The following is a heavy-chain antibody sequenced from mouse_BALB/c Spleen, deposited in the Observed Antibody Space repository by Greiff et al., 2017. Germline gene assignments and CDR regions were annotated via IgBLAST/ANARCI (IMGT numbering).Heavy chain of an antibody. CDR2: IDPSDSYT. V-gene: IGHV1S127*01. CDR1: GYTFTGYW. D-gene: IGHD3-2*01. J-gene: IGHJ2*01. Sequence: QVQLQQPGAELVKPGASVKMSCKASGYTFTGYWMHWVKQRPGQGLEWIGVIDPSDSYTSYNQKFKGKATLTVDTSSSTAYMQLSSLTSEDSAVYYCTRKTGDYWGQGTTLTVSS. CDR3: TRKTGDY.